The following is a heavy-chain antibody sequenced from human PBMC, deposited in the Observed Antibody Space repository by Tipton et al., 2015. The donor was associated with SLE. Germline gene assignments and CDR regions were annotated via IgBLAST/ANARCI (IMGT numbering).Heavy chain of an antibody. V-gene: IGHV4-59*01. CDR2: IYDSGS. D-gene: IGHD6-13*01. CDR3: TGVGSGPGTDY. CDR1: GVSINDYY. Sequence: TLSLTRIVSGVSINDYYWGWIRQSPGKGLEWIASIYDSGSNYNPSLKNRVTISLDTSKSQFSLRLTPVTAADTAVYYCTGVGSGPGTDYWGQGTLVTVSS. J-gene: IGHJ4*02.